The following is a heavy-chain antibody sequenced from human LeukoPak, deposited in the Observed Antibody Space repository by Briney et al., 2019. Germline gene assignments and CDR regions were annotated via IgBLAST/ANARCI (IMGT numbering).Heavy chain of an antibody. V-gene: IGHV1-58*02. D-gene: IGHD2-15*01. CDR3: AAVIGSGGVPGLFHY. CDR1: GFTFTISA. CDR2: IVVGSGNT. Sequence: SVKLSCKASGFTFTISAMPWVRQARGQRLEWIGWIVVGSGNTNYEQKFQERVTITRDMSTSTASMELRSLRSEDTAVYYCAAVIGSGGVPGLFHYWGQGALVTVSS. J-gene: IGHJ4*02.